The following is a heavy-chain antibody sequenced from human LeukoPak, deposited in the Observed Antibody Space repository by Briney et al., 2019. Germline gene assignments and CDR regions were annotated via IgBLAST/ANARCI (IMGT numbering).Heavy chain of an antibody. CDR1: GFTFSNYS. Sequence: GGSLRLSCAASGFTFSNYSMNWDRQAPGKGLEWVSSISSSIYYADSLKGRFTISRDNAKNSLYLQMNSLRAEDTAVYYCARDYCSGGSCYSVDYWGQGTLVTVSS. CDR3: ARDYCSGGSCYSVDY. CDR2: ISSSI. V-gene: IGHV3-21*01. D-gene: IGHD2-15*01. J-gene: IGHJ4*02.